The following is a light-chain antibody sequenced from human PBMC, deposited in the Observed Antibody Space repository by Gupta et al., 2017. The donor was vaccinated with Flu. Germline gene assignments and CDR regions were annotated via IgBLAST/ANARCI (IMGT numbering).Light chain of an antibody. V-gene: IGKV1-39*01. CDR2: AAS. CDR1: QSISSY. Sequence: PSSLSASVGDRVTITCRASQSISSYLNWYQQKPGKAPKLLIYAASSLQSGVPSRFSGSESGTDFTLTISSLQPEDFATYYCQPSYSTPLTFGGGTKVEIK. J-gene: IGKJ4*01. CDR3: QPSYSTPLT.